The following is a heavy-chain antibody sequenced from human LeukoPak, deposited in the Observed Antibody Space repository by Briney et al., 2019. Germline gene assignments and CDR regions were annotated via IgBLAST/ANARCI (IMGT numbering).Heavy chain of an antibody. CDR2: INHSGST. J-gene: IGHJ5*02. Sequence: SETLSLTCAVYGVSFSGYYWSWIRQPPGKGLEWIEEINHSGSTNYNPSLKSRVTISVDTSKNQFSLKLSSVTAADTAVYYCARGGHDYSNYLGWFDPWGQGTLVTASS. CDR3: ARGGHDYSNYLGWFDP. D-gene: IGHD4-11*01. V-gene: IGHV4-34*01. CDR1: GVSFSGYY.